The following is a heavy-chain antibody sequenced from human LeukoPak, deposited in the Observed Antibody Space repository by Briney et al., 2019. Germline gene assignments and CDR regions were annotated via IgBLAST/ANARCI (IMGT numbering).Heavy chain of an antibody. CDR3: AKDGRGGNYFSYFDY. D-gene: IGHD1-26*01. CDR1: GFTFSSYG. Sequence: PGGSLRLSCAASGFTFSSYGMHWVRQAPGKGLKWVAFIRYDGSNKYYADSVKGRFTISRDNSKNTLYLQMNSLRAEDTAVYHCAKDGRGGNYFSYFDYWGQGTLVTVSS. V-gene: IGHV3-30*02. J-gene: IGHJ4*02. CDR2: IRYDGSNK.